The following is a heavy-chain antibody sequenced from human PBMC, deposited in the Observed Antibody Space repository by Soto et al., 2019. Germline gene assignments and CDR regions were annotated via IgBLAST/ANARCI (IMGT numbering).Heavy chain of an antibody. J-gene: IGHJ3*02. CDR3: ARTPGGHIVVVPTYAFDI. Sequence: QVQLVESGGGVVQPGRSLRLSCAASGFTFSSYAMHWVRQAPGKGLEWVAVISYDGSNKYYADSVKGRFTISRDNSKNTLYLQMNSLRDEDTAVYYCARTPGGHIVVVPTYAFDIWGQGTMVTVSS. V-gene: IGHV3-30-3*01. CDR2: ISYDGSNK. CDR1: GFTFSSYA. D-gene: IGHD2-21*01.